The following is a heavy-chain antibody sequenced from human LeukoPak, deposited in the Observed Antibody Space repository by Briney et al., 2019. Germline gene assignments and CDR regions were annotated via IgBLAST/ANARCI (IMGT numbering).Heavy chain of an antibody. Sequence: SETLSLTCTVSGYSISSGYYWGWIRQPPGKGLEWIGSIYHSGSTYYNPSLKSRVTISVDTSKNRFSLKLSSVTATDTAVYYCARFSSTTSTPFGPWGQGTLVTVSS. CDR2: IYHSGST. J-gene: IGHJ5*02. CDR1: GYSISSGYY. V-gene: IGHV4-38-2*02. CDR3: ARFSSTTSTPFGP. D-gene: IGHD2-2*01.